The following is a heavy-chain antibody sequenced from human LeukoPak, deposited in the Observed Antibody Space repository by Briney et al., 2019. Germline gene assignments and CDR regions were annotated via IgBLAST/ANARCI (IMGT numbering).Heavy chain of an antibody. CDR2: IYYSGST. CDR1: GGSISSSSYY. CDR3: ARESYGSGIRWFDP. J-gene: IGHJ5*02. V-gene: IGHV4-39*07. Sequence: PSETPSLTCTVSGGSISSSSYYWGWIRQPPGKGLEWIGSIYYSGSTYYNPSLKSRVTISVDTSKNQFSLKLSSVTAADTAVYYCARESYGSGIRWFDPWGQGTLVTVSS. D-gene: IGHD3-10*01.